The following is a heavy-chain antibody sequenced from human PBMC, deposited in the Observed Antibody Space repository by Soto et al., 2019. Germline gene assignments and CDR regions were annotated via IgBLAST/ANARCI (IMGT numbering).Heavy chain of an antibody. CDR3: AREGYYDILTGYHNDDFDI. CDR1: GGTFSSYT. D-gene: IGHD3-9*01. Sequence: ASVKVSCKASGGTFSSYTISWVRQAPGQGLEWMGRIIPILGIANYAQKFQGRVTITADKSTSTAYMELSSLRSEDTAVYYCAREGYYDILTGYHNDDFDIWGQGTMVTVSS. V-gene: IGHV1-69*04. J-gene: IGHJ3*02. CDR2: IIPILGIA.